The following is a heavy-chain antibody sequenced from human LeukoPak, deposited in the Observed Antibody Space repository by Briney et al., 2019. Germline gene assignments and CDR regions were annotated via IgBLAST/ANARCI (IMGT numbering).Heavy chain of an antibody. Sequence: PGGSLRLSCAASGFTFSSYSMNWVRQAPGKGLEWVSSISSSSGYMYYADSVKGRFTISRDNAKNSLYLQMNSLRAEDTAVYYCATGFSGSYSFGYWGQGTLVTVSS. CDR3: ATGFSGSYSFGY. CDR2: ISSSSGYM. J-gene: IGHJ4*02. CDR1: GFTFSSYS. V-gene: IGHV3-21*01. D-gene: IGHD1-26*01.